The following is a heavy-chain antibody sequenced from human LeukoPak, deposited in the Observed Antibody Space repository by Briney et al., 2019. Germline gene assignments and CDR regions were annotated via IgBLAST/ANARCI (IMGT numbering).Heavy chain of an antibody. CDR1: GYTFTSYY. CDR3: ARALGYSSGWYWNFQH. Sequence: ASVKVSCTASGYTFTSYYMHWVRQAPGQGLEWMGIINPSGGSTSYAQKFQGRVTMTRDTSSSTVYMELSSLRSEDTAVYYCARALGYSSGWYWNFQHWGQGTLVTVSS. J-gene: IGHJ1*01. D-gene: IGHD6-19*01. CDR2: INPSGGST. V-gene: IGHV1-46*01.